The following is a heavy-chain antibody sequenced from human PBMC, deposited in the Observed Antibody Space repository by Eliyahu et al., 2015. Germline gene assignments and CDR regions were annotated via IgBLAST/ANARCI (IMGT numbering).Heavy chain of an antibody. CDR2: INHSGST. J-gene: IGHJ5*02. Sequence: QVQLQQWGAGLLKPSETLSLTCAVYGGSFSGYYWSWIRQPPGKGLEWIGEINHSGSTNYNPSLKSRVTISVDTSKNQFSLKLSSVTAADTAVYYCARGYDFWSGYWFDPWGQGTLVTVSS. V-gene: IGHV4-34*01. CDR1: GGSFSGYY. D-gene: IGHD3-3*01. CDR3: ARGYDFWSGYWFDP.